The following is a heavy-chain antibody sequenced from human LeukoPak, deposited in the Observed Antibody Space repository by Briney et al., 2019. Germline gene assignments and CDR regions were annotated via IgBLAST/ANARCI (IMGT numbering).Heavy chain of an antibody. CDR2: IYTSGST. V-gene: IGHV4-4*07. CDR1: GGSISTYY. J-gene: IGHJ6*02. Sequence: KASETLSLTCTVSGGSISTYYYSWIRQPAGKGLEWIGRIYTSGSTNYNPSLKSRVTMSVDTSKSQFSLKLSSVTAAGTAVYYCARAKNDEYYYYGMDVWGQGTTVTVSS. CDR3: ARAKNDEYYYYGMDV. D-gene: IGHD6-6*01.